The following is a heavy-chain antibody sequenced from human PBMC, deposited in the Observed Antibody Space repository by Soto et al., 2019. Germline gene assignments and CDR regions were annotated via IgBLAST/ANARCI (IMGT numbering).Heavy chain of an antibody. CDR2: ISGSGGST. V-gene: IGHV3-23*01. CDR3: ASLSSGWYFDY. CDR1: GFTFSSYA. D-gene: IGHD6-19*01. J-gene: IGHJ4*02. Sequence: EVQLLESGGGLVQPGGSLRLSCAASGFTFSSYAMNWVRQGPGKGLEWVSVISGSGGSTYYADSVKGRFTISRDNSNNTLYLQMTSLRAEDTAVYYCASLSSGWYFDYWGQGTLVTVSS.